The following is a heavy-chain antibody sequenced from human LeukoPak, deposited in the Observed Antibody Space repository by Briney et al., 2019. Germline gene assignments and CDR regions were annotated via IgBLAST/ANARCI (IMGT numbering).Heavy chain of an antibody. J-gene: IGHJ4*02. CDR1: GFTFNDYG. V-gene: IGHV3-20*04. CDR2: INWNGGRT. D-gene: IGHD3-9*01. CDR3: AKGNRDILTAWDY. Sequence: GGSLRLSCAASGFTFNDYGMSWVRQVPGKGLEWVSGINWNGGRTDYTDSVKGRFTISRDNSKNTLYLQMNSLRAEDTAVYYCAKGNRDILTAWDYWGQGTLVTVSS.